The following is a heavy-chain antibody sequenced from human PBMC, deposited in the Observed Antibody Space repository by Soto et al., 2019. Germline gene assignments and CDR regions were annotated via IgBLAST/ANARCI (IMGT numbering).Heavy chain of an antibody. CDR1: GGSFSGYY. Sequence: SETLSLTCAVSGGSFSGYYWGWVRQPPGKGLEWGGENNYRGSTNYNPSLKRRVTISVDTSKNQVSLKVTSVTAADTAMYYCARRNYFYALDVWGQGTTVTVSS. V-gene: IGHV4-34*01. CDR3: ARRNYFYALDV. CDR2: NNYRGST. J-gene: IGHJ6*02.